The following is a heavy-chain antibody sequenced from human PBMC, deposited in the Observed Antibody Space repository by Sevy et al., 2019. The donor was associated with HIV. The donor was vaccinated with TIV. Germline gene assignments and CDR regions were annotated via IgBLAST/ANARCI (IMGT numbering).Heavy chain of an antibody. J-gene: IGHJ5*02. CDR2: ISYSGST. CDR3: ARKGVSAYDDTFDP. Sequence: SETLSLTCTVSGGSFSSYYWSWIRQPPGKGLEWIGYISYSGSTNYNPSLKSRVTISIDTSKNQFSLKLSSMTAADTAVYYCARKGVSAYDDTFDPWGQGTLVTVSS. CDR1: GGSFSSYY. D-gene: IGHD3-3*01. V-gene: IGHV4-59*08.